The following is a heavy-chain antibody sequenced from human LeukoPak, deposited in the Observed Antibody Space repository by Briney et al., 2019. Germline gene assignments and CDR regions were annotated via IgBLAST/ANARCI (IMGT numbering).Heavy chain of an antibody. CDR2: ISNSGSLK. J-gene: IGHJ4*02. CDR3: ARNEGSI. CDR1: GFTFSEHY. V-gene: IGHV3-11*01. Sequence: GGSLRLSSAASGFTFSEHYMSSFRGAPGKGLEWVSYISNSGSLKYYADSVKGRFTISRDNAKNSLYLEMDSLRAEETAVYYCARNEGSIWGQGTLVTVSS. D-gene: IGHD1-26*01.